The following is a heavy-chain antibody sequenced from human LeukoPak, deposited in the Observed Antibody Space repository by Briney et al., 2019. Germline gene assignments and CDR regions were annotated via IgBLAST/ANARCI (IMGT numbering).Heavy chain of an antibody. V-gene: IGHV4-34*01. D-gene: IGHD1-7*01. CDR2: INHSGST. CDR1: GGSFSGYY. J-gene: IGHJ4*02. Sequence: SETLSLTCAVYGGSFSGYYWSWIRQPPGKGLEWIGEINHSGSTNYNPSLKSRVTISVDTSKNQFSLKLSSVTAADTAVYYCARARKGSQTTVFDYWGQGTLVTVSS. CDR3: ARARKGSQTTVFDY.